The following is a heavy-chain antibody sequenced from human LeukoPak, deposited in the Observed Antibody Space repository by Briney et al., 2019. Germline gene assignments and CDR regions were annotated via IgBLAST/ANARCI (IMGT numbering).Heavy chain of an antibody. J-gene: IGHJ4*02. CDR2: KSYSGYT. D-gene: IGHD2-2*01. Sequence: SETLSLTCTVSGGSIRTYYWNWFRQPPGKGLQWIGYKSYSGYTNYNPSLKSRVTILLDTSKNQFSLRLSSVTAADTAVYYCGRVEAPAEGFDYWGQGALVTVSS. V-gene: IGHV4-59*12. CDR1: GGSIRTYY. CDR3: GRVEAPAEGFDY.